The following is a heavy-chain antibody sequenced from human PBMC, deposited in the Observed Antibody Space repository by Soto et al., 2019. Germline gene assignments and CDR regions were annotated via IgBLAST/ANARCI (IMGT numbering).Heavy chain of an antibody. CDR3: AKAQNKGYCSGGSCYSPFDY. J-gene: IGHJ4*02. Sequence: QSGGSLRLSCAASGFTFSSYAMSWVRQAPEKGLEWVSAISGSGGSTYYADSVKGRFTISRDNSKNTLYLQMNSLRAEDTAVYYCAKAQNKGYCSGGSCYSPFDYWGQGTLVTVSS. D-gene: IGHD2-15*01. CDR2: ISGSGGST. V-gene: IGHV3-23*01. CDR1: GFTFSSYA.